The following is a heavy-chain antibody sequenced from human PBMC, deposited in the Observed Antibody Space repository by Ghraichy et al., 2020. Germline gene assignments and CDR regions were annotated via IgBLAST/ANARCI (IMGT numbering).Heavy chain of an antibody. CDR1: GGSFSGYY. D-gene: IGHD2-21*02. V-gene: IGHV4-34*01. CDR2: INHSGST. CDR3: ARGSGVRVTWLYYYYGMDV. Sequence: SETLSLTCAVYGGSFSGYYWSWIRQPPGKGLEWIGEINHSGSTNYNPSLKSRVTISVDTSKNQFSLKLSSVTAADTAVYYCARGSGVRVTWLYYYYGMDVWGQGTTVTVSS. J-gene: IGHJ6*02.